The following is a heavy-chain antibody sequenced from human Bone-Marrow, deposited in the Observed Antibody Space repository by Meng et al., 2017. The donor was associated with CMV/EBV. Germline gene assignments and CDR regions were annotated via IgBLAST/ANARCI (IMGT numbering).Heavy chain of an antibody. V-gene: IGHV4-61*01. Sequence: SETLSLTCTVSGGSVSSGSYYWSWIRQPPGKGLEWIGYIYYSGSINYNPSLKSRVTISVDTSKNQFSLKLSSVTAADTAVYYCARDESKWLRSLGDWGQGTLVTVSS. CDR2: IYYSGSI. CDR3: ARDESKWLRSLGD. J-gene: IGHJ4*02. D-gene: IGHD5-12*01. CDR1: GGSVSSGSYY.